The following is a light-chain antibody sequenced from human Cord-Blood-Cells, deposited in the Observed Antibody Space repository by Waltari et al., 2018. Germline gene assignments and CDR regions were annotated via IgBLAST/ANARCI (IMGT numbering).Light chain of an antibody. J-gene: IGKJ4*01. CDR2: AAS. CDR1: QSISSY. V-gene: IGKV1-39*01. Sequence: DIQMTQSPSSLSASVGDRVTITCRASQSISSYLNWYQQKPGKAPKLLIYAASSLQSGVRSRFSGSGSGTDCTLTISSLQPEDFATYYSQQSYSTSQALTFGGGTKVEIK. CDR3: QQSYSTSQALT.